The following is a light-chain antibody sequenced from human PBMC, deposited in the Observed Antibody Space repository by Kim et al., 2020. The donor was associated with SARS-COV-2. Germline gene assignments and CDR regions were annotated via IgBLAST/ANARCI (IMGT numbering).Light chain of an antibody. Sequence: EIVMTQSPATLSVSPGEGAALSCRASQTVTSNLAWYQQKFGQPPRLLIYGTATRATGIPDRFSGSGFGTEFTLTISSLQSEDFALYYCQQYHDWPLTFGGGTRVEIK. CDR2: GTA. CDR3: QQYHDWPLT. J-gene: IGKJ4*01. V-gene: IGKV3-15*01. CDR1: QTVTSN.